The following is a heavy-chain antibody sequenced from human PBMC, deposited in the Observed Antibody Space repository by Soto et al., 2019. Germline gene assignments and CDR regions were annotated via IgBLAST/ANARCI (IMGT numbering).Heavy chain of an antibody. CDR3: ARDPAPTIRGYYGMDV. J-gene: IGHJ6*02. D-gene: IGHD3-3*01. CDR2: IGTAGDT. V-gene: IGHV3-13*01. CDR1: GFTFSSCD. Sequence: PGGSLRLSCAASGFTFSSCDMHWVRQATGKGLEWVSAIGTAGDTYYPGSVKGRFTISRENAKNSLYLQMNSLRAEDTAVYYCARDPAPTIRGYYGMDVWGQGTTVTVSS.